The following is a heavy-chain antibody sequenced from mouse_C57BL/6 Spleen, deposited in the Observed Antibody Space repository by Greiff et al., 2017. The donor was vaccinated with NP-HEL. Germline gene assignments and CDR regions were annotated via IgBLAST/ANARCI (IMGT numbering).Heavy chain of an antibody. D-gene: IGHD1-1*01. Sequence: QVQLQQSGPELVKPGASVKISCKASGYAFSSSWMNWVKQRPGKGLEWIGRIYPGDGDTNYNGKFKGKATLTADKSSSTAYMQLSSLASEDSAVDFCARYGSSYAMDYWGQGTSVTVSS. J-gene: IGHJ4*01. CDR3: ARYGSSYAMDY. CDR1: GYAFSSSW. CDR2: IYPGDGDT. V-gene: IGHV1-82*01.